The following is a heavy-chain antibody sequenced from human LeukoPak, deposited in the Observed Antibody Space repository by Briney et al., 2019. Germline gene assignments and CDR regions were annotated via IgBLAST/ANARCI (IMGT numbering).Heavy chain of an antibody. J-gene: IGHJ4*02. CDR2: IKTKTDGGTT. Sequence: GGSLRLSCEASGFTFSNVWMNWVRLAPGKGLEWIGRIKTKTDGGTTEYAAPVKGRFTISRDDSKNTVYLQMNSLKTEDTALYYCVTRVKSTGDYWGQGTLVTVSS. D-gene: IGHD1-1*01. CDR1: GFTFSNVW. CDR3: VTRVKSTGDY. V-gene: IGHV3-15*01.